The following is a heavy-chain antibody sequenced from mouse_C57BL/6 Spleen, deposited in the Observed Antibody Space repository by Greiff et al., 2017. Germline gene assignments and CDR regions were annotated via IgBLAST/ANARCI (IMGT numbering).Heavy chain of an antibody. CDR3: ALITTVVAKYAMDY. J-gene: IGHJ4*01. CDR2: IDPANGNT. CDR1: GFNIKNTY. D-gene: IGHD1-1*01. Sequence: DVQLQESVAELVRPGASVKLSCTASGFNIKNTYMHWVKQRPEQGLEWIGRIDPANGNTKYAPKFQGKATITADPSSNTAYLQLSSLTSEDTAIYYCALITTVVAKYAMDYWGQGTSVTVSS. V-gene: IGHV14-3*01.